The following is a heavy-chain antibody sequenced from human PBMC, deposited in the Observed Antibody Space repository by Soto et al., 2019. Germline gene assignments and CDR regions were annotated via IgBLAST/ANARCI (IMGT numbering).Heavy chain of an antibody. V-gene: IGHV1-2*02. CDR1: GYTFTGYY. D-gene: IGHD1-7*01. J-gene: IGHJ6*02. CDR2: INPNSGGT. CDR3: ASGVYNWNYRDYYYYGMDV. Sequence: ASVKVSCKASGYTFTGYYMHWVRQAPGQGLEWMGWINPNSGGTNYAQKFQGRVTMTRDTSISTAYMELSRLRSDDTAVYYCASGVYNWNYRDYYYYGMDVWGQGTTVTVSS.